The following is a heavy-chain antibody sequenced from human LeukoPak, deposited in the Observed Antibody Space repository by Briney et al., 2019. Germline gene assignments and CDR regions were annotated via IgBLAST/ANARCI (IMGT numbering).Heavy chain of an antibody. CDR1: SGSISTSNYY. CDR3: AREAAYDFWSGYRGDNWFDP. CDR2: IFYSGST. J-gene: IGHJ5*02. D-gene: IGHD3-3*01. Sequence: SETLSLTCTVSSGSISTSNYYWGWVRQPPGKALEWIGNIFYSGSTYYSPSLKSRVTISLDTSRNQFSLKLSSVTAADTAVYYCAREAAYDFWSGYRGDNWFDPWGQGTLVTVSS. V-gene: IGHV4-39*07.